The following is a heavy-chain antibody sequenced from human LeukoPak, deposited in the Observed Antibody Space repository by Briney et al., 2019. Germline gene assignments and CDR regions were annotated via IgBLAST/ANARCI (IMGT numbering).Heavy chain of an antibody. CDR2: MNPNSGNT. D-gene: IGHD3/OR15-3a*01. Sequence: WASVKVSCKASGYTFTSYDINWVRQATGQGLEWMGWMNPNSGNTGYAQKFQGRVTITRNTSISTAYMELSSLRSEDTAVYYCARGVDENWFDPWGQGTLVTVSS. CDR1: GYTFTSYD. V-gene: IGHV1-8*01. J-gene: IGHJ5*02. CDR3: ARGVDENWFDP.